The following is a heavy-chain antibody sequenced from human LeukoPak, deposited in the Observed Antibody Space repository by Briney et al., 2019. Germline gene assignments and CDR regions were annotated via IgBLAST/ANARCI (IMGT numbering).Heavy chain of an antibody. CDR3: ARLLGYSYAPRSMAFDI. V-gene: IGHV4-61*02. CDR1: GGSISSGSYY. J-gene: IGHJ3*02. CDR2: IYTSGST. D-gene: IGHD5-18*01. Sequence: SETLSLTCTVSGGSISSGSYYWSWIRQPAGKGLEWIGRIYTSGSTNYNPSLKSRVTISVDTSKNQFSLKLSSVTAADTAVYYCARLLGYSYAPRSMAFDIWGQGTMVTVSS.